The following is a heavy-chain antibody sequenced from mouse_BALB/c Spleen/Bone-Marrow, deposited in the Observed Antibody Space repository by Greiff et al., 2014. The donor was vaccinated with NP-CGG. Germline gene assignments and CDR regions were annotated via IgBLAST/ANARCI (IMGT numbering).Heavy chain of an antibody. CDR2: IDPENGNT. J-gene: IGHJ3*01. Sequence: EVQRVESGAELVRPGALVKLSCITSGFNIKEFYMHWVKQRPEQGLEWIGWIDPENGNTIYDPNFQGKASISADTSSNTAYLQLSNLTSEDTAVYYCVRGNSQFAYWGQGTLVTVSA. V-gene: IGHV14-1*02. CDR3: VRGNSQFAY. CDR1: GFNIKEFY.